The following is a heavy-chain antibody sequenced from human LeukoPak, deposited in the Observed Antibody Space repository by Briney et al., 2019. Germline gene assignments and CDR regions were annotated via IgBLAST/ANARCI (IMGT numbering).Heavy chain of an antibody. CDR1: GVSISHYY. D-gene: IGHD6-6*01. J-gene: IGHJ4*02. V-gene: IGHV4-4*07. Sequence: SETLSLTCSVSGVSISHYYWTWIRQPAGKGLEWIGRFYASGTMIYNPSLKSRVAMSADTSKNQFSLKLSSVTAADTAVYYCARGGYSSSSKFDYWGQGTLVTVSS. CDR3: ARGGYSSSSKFDY. CDR2: FYASGTM.